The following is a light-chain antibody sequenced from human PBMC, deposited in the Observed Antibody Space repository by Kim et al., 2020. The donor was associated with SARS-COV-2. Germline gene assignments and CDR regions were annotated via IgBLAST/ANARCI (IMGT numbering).Light chain of an antibody. J-gene: IGKJ1*01. CDR2: SAS. Sequence: AAVGDRVTITCRASQGISNYLAWYQQKPGKVPKLLIYSASALQSGVPSRFSGSGSGTDFTLTITSLQPEDVAAYYCQQCKSAPWTFGQGTKVDIK. CDR1: QGISNY. CDR3: QQCKSAPWT. V-gene: IGKV1-27*01.